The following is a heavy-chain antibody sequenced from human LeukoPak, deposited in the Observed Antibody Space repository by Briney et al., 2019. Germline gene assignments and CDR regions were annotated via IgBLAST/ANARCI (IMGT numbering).Heavy chain of an antibody. D-gene: IGHD5-12*01. CDR2: ISKDGRTM. CDR3: ARVRGSYSSDY. V-gene: IGHV3-11*01. Sequence: GGSLRLSCAASGFTFSDYYMSWIRQAPGKGLEWVSFISKDGRTMSYADSAKGRFTISRDNAKNSLYLLMNSLTADDTAVYFCARVRGSYSSDYWGQGTLVTVSS. J-gene: IGHJ4*02. CDR1: GFTFSDYY.